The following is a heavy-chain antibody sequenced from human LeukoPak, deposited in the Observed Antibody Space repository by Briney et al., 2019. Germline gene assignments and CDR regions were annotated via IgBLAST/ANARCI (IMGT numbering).Heavy chain of an antibody. CDR3: AKSPSGFTYGRNWFDP. J-gene: IGHJ5*02. CDR1: GYSFTCYW. Sequence: GESLKISCKGSGYSFTCYWIAWVRQMSGKGLECMGIIYPGDSDTRYSPPFQGQVTISADKSISTTYLQINSLKASDTAIYYCAKSPSGFTYGRNWFDPWGQGTLVTVYS. CDR2: IYPGDSDT. D-gene: IGHD5-18*01. V-gene: IGHV5-51*01.